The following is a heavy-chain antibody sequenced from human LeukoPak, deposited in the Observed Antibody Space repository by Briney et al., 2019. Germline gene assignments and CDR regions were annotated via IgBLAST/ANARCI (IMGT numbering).Heavy chain of an antibody. CDR1: GFTFSSYT. V-gene: IGHV3-21*06. CDR3: ARAARPTPAANDY. D-gene: IGHD2-2*01. CDR2: ISSGSNYI. Sequence: PGGSLRLSCAASGFTFSSYTMNWVRQAPGKGLEWVSSISSGSNYIYYADSVEGRFTISRDSAKNSLYLQMNSLSAEDTAVYYCARAARPTPAANDYWGQGTLVTVSS. J-gene: IGHJ4*02.